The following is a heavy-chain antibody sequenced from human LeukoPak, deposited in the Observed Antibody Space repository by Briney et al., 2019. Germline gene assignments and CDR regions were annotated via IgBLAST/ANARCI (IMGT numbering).Heavy chain of an antibody. D-gene: IGHD6-13*01. CDR1: GGSISRYY. V-gene: IGHV4-4*07. CDR2: IYTSGST. J-gene: IGHJ1*01. Sequence: SETLSLTCTGSGGSISRYYWSWIRLPAGKGLEGIGRIYTSGSTNYNPSLKSRVTMSVDTSKTQFSLTLSSVTAADTAVYYCARGIAAAGTGEAKYFQHWGQGTLVTVSS. CDR3: ARGIAAAGTGEAKYFQH.